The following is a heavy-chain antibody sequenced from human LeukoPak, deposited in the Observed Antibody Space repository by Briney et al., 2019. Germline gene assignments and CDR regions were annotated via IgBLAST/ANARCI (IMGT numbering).Heavy chain of an antibody. Sequence: GGSLRLSCAASGFTLRSYDMSWVRQAPGKGLEWVAATSGSGVNSYYADSVRGRLTISRDNSQNTLYLQMDSLRAEDTPLYYCAKEYSGYDFDYWGQGTLVTVSS. CDR3: AKEYSGYDFDY. CDR2: TSGSGVNS. V-gene: IGHV3-23*01. D-gene: IGHD5-12*01. CDR1: GFTLRSYD. J-gene: IGHJ4*02.